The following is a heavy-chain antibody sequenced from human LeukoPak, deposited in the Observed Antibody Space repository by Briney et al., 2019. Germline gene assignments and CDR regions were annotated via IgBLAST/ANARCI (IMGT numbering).Heavy chain of an antibody. CDR2: IYSGGST. D-gene: IGHD1-26*01. CDR3: ASSIVGAPPDY. Sequence: GGSLRLSCAASGFTVSSNYMSWVRQAPGKGLEWVSVIYSGGSTYYADSVKGRFTISRDNSKNTLYLRMNSLRAEDTAVYYCASSIVGAPPDYWGQGTLVTVSS. V-gene: IGHV3-66*01. J-gene: IGHJ4*02. CDR1: GFTVSSNY.